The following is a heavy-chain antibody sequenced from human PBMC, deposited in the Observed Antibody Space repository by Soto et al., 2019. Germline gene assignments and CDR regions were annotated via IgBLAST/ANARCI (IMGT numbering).Heavy chain of an antibody. D-gene: IGHD5-18*01. CDR1: RYSFTSYS. CDR3: ARAPNMDKSMVDRY. V-gene: IGHV1-46*01. J-gene: IGHJ4*02. Sequence: ASVNVSFKASRYSFTSYSIHLLLQSPGPWLELMGMINPSDGITTYAQKFQGRVTMTRDTSTSTVYMELSSLRSEDAAFYYCARAPNMDKSMVDRYWGQGTLVTVXS. CDR2: INPSDGIT.